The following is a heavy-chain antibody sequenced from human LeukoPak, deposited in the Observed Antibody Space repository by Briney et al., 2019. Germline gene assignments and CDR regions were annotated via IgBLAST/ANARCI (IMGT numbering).Heavy chain of an antibody. CDR1: GFSSHIYV. CDR3: AKDMEGYSSGAADY. J-gene: IGHJ4*02. D-gene: IGHD6-19*01. CDR2: INDSGDNI. Sequence: PGGSLRLSCVASGFSSHIYVMSWVRQAPGKGLEWVSSINDSGDNINYADSVKGRFTISRDNSKNTLYLQMNSLRAEDTAVYYCAKDMEGYSSGAADYWGQGTLVTVSS. V-gene: IGHV3-23*01.